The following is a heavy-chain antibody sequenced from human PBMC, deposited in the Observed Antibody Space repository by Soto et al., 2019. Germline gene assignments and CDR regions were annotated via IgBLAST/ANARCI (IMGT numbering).Heavy chain of an antibody. D-gene: IGHD6-6*01. V-gene: IGHV3-23*01. CDR2: ISGSGGST. CDR1: GFTFRSKA. CDR3: AKGSPSIAARPDYFDY. J-gene: IGHJ4*02. Sequence: GGSLRLSCAASGFTFRSKAMSWVRQAPGKGLEWVSGISGSGGSTYYADSVKGRFTISRDNSKNTLYLQMNSLRVEDTAVYYCAKGSPSIAARPDYFDYWGQGTLVTVSS.